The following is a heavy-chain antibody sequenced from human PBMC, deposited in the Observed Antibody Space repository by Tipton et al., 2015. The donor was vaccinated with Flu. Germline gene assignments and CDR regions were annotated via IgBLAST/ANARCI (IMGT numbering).Heavy chain of an antibody. Sequence: GSLRLSCTASGFTFSNYWMTWVRQAPGRGLEWLANIKQDGNEIYYVDSVKGRFTISRDNAKNSLYLQINSLRAEDTAIYYCGREAGSSFYPDYWGQGTLVTVFS. CDR2: IKQDGNEI. CDR3: GREAGSSFYPDY. V-gene: IGHV3-7*01. D-gene: IGHD6-13*01. J-gene: IGHJ4*02. CDR1: GFTFSNYW.